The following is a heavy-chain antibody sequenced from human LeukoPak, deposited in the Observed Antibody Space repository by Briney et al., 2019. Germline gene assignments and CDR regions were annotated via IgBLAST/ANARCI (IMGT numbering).Heavy chain of an antibody. CDR1: GFTFGDYA. D-gene: IGHD3-9*01. CDR2: IRSKAYGGTT. J-gene: IGHJ4*02. V-gene: IGHV3-49*04. CDR3: TREYYDILTGYYLSDY. Sequence: GGSLRLSCTASGFTFGDYAMSWVRQAPGKGLEWVGLIRSKAYGGTTEYAASVKGRFTISRDDSKSIAYLQMNSLKTEDTAVYYCTREYYDILTGYYLSDYWGQGTLVTVSS.